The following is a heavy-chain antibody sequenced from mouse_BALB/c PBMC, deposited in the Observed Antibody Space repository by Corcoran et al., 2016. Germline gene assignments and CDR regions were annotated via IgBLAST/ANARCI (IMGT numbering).Heavy chain of an antibody. D-gene: IGHD2-1*01. CDR3: ANGNYWYFDV. CDR1: GYSITSGYY. V-gene: IGHV3-6*02. Sequence: DVQLQESGPGLVKPSQSLSLTCSVTGYSITSGYYWNWIRQFPGNKLEWMGYISYDGSNNYNPSHKNRIAITRNTSKNQFFLKLNSVTTEDTATYYCANGNYWYFDVGGAGTTFTVSS. J-gene: IGHJ1*01. CDR2: ISYDGSN.